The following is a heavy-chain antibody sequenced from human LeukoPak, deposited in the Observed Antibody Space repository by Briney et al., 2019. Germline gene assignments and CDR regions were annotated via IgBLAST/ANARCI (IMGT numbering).Heavy chain of an antibody. CDR2: ISGSGGST. Sequence: GGSLRLSCAASGFTFSSYAMSWVRQAPGQGLESVSAISGSGGSTYYADSVKGRFTISRDNSKNTLYLQMNSLRAEDAAVYYCAKALVRGPYYFDYWGQGTLVTVSS. CDR1: GFTFSSYA. CDR3: AKALVRGPYYFDY. V-gene: IGHV3-23*01. J-gene: IGHJ4*02. D-gene: IGHD3-16*02.